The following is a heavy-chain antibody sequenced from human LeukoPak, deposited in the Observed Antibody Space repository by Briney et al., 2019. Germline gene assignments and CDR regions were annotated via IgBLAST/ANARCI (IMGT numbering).Heavy chain of an antibody. V-gene: IGHV3-23*01. Sequence: GGSLRLSCAASGFTFSSYAMSWVRQAPGKGLEWVSAISGSGGSTYYADSVRGQFTISRDNSKNTLYLQMNSLRAEDTAVYYCAKFPLPNYDFWSGYYTSDYYYYGMDVWGQGTTVTVSS. D-gene: IGHD3-3*01. J-gene: IGHJ6*02. CDR3: AKFPLPNYDFWSGYYTSDYYYYGMDV. CDR1: GFTFSSYA. CDR2: ISGSGGST.